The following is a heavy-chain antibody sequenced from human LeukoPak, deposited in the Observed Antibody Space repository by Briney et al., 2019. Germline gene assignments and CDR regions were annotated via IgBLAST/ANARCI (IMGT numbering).Heavy chain of an antibody. V-gene: IGHV4-61*02. J-gene: IGHJ5*02. CDR1: GGSISSGSYY. CDR2: IYTSGST. Sequence: SSQTLSLTCTVSGGSISSGSYYWSWIRQPAGKGLEWIGRIYTSGSTNYNPSLKSRVTISVDTSKNQFSLKLSSVTAADTAVYYCASQSYSSGWYWFDPRGQGTLVTVSS. D-gene: IGHD6-19*01. CDR3: ASQSYSSGWYWFDP.